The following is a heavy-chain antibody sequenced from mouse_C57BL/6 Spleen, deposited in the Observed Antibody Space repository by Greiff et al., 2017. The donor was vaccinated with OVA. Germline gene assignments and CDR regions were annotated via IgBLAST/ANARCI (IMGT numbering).Heavy chain of an antibody. V-gene: IGHV1-55*01. J-gene: IGHJ3*01. D-gene: IGHD2-4*01. CDR3: ARKRDDYDGWFAY. CDR1: GYTFTSYW. Sequence: QVQLQQPGAELVKPGASVKMSCKASGYTFTSYWITWVKQRPGQGLEWIGDIYPGSGSTNYNEKFKSKATLTVDTSSSTAYMQLSSLTSEDSAVYYGARKRDDYDGWFAYWGQGTLVTVSA. CDR2: IYPGSGST.